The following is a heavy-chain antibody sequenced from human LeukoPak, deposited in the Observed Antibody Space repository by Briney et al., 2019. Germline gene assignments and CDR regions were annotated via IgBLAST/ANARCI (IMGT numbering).Heavy chain of an antibody. CDR1: GFTFSSYG. D-gene: IGHD3-10*01. J-gene: IGHJ4*02. Sequence: GGSLRLSCAASGFTFSSYGMSWVRQAPGKGLEWVSAISGSGGSTYYADSVKGRFTISRDNSKNTLYLQMNSLRAEDTAVYYCAKAQYYYGSGSWPPFHYWGQGTLVTVSS. V-gene: IGHV3-23*01. CDR2: ISGSGGST. CDR3: AKAQYYYGSGSWPPFHY.